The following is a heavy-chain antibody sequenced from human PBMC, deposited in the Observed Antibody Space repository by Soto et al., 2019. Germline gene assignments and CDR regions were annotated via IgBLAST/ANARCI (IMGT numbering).Heavy chain of an antibody. D-gene: IGHD1-26*01. CDR3: AKDGYASGALDY. Sequence: GGSLRLSCAASGFTFSSYGMHWVRQAPGKGLEWVAVISYDGSNKYYADSVKGRFTISRDNSKNTLYLQMNSLRAEDTAVYYCAKDGYASGALDYWGQGTLVTVSS. V-gene: IGHV3-30*18. CDR2: ISYDGSNK. J-gene: IGHJ4*02. CDR1: GFTFSSYG.